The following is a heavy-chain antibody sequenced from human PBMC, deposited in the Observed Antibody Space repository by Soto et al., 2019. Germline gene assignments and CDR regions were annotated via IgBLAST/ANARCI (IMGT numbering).Heavy chain of an antibody. D-gene: IGHD6-19*01. V-gene: IGHV5-51*07. CDR2: IYPAASDA. CDR1: GYRFTNYW. CDR3: ARTPIVALAATVDLGY. J-gene: IGHJ4*02. Sequence: PGESLKISCNGSGYRFTNYWIAWVHQKPGKGLEYMGIIYPAASDARYSPSFQGQVTISAGNSINTAHLQWSSLKASDTAMYYCARTPIVALAATVDLGYGGPGTLVTVSS.